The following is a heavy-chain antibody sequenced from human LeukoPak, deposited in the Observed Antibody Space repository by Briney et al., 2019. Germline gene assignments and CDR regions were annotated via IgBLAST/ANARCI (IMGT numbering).Heavy chain of an antibody. V-gene: IGHV1-18*01. D-gene: IGHD5-18*01. J-gene: IGHJ4*02. CDR1: GYTFTSYG. CDR2: ISAYNGNT. CDR3: ARIPWRRGYSYGSTNGGYYFDY. Sequence: GASVKVSCKASGYTFTSYGISWVRQAPGQGLEWMGWISAYNGNTNYEQKLQGRVTMTTDTSTSTAYMELRSLRSDDTAVYYCARIPWRRGYSYGSTNGGYYFDYWGQGTLVTVSS.